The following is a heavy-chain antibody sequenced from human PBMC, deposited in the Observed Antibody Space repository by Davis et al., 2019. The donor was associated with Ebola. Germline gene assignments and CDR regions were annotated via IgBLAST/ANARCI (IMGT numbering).Heavy chain of an antibody. J-gene: IGHJ3*02. CDR3: ANQDLPSQI. Sequence: GESLKISCAASGFTFSSYAMSWVRQAPGKGLEWVSAISGSGGSTYYADSVKGRFTISRDNSKNTLYLQMNSLRAEDTAVYYCANQDLPSQIWGQGTMVTVSS. CDR1: GFTFSSYA. V-gene: IGHV3-23*01. D-gene: IGHD2-2*01. CDR2: ISGSGGST.